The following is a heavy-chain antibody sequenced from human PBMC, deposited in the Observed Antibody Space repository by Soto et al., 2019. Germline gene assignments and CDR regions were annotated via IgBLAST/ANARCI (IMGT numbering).Heavy chain of an antibody. CDR3: ARGLAPAT. CDR2: ISGSGGST. CDR1: GFTFSSYA. J-gene: IGHJ5*01. Sequence: GVSLSLSCAASGFTFSSYAMSWIRQAPGKGLDWVSAISGSGGSTYSADSVKGRFTISRDTSKNQFFLNLTSVAAADTAVYYCARGLAPATWGHGTLVTVSS. D-gene: IGHD3-10*01. V-gene: IGHV3-23*01.